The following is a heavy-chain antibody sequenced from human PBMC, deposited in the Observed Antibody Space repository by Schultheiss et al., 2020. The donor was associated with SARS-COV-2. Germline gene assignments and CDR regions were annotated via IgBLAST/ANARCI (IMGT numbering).Heavy chain of an antibody. J-gene: IGHJ4*02. D-gene: IGHD6-13*01. CDR1: GYTFGSHG. Sequence: ASVKVSCMASGYTFGSHGISWVRQAPGQGLEWMGWISAYNGYTNYGQKLQGRVTLTTDTSTITAYMELRSLRSDDTAVYYCYFRGSAAGTDRYYFDYWGQGTLVTVSS. CDR3: YFRGSAAGTDRYYFDY. V-gene: IGHV1-18*01. CDR2: ISAYNGYT.